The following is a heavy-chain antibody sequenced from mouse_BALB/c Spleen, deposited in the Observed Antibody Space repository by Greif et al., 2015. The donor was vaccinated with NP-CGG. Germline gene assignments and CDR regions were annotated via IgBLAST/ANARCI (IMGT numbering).Heavy chain of an antibody. CDR2: ISYSGST. CDR3: ARTYYGNYGFAY. CDR1: GDSITSGY. J-gene: IGHJ3*01. V-gene: IGHV3-8*02. D-gene: IGHD2-10*01. Sequence: EVKVVESGPSLVKPSQTLSLTCSVTGDSITSGYWNWIRKFPGNKLEYMGYISYSGSTYYNPSLKSRISITRDTSKNQYYLQLNSVTTEDTATYYCARTYYGNYGFAYWGQGTLVTVSA.